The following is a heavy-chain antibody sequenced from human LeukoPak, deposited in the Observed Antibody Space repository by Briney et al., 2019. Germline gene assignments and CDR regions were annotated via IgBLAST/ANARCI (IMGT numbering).Heavy chain of an antibody. CDR3: AKDRMDPVNY. D-gene: IGHD2-2*03. CDR2: ITGSGDRA. Sequence: GGSLRLSCAASGFTFTNHGMSWVRQALGKGLEWVSAITGSGDRAYYADSVKGRFTISRDNSKNTLYLQMNSLRAEDTALYYCAKDRMDPVNYWGQGTLVTVSS. J-gene: IGHJ4*02. CDR1: GFTFTNHG. V-gene: IGHV3-23*01.